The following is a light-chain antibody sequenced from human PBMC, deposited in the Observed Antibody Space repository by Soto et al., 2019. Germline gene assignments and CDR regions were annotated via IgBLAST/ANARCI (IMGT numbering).Light chain of an antibody. CDR1: QKMSD. CDR3: QQTYTFGFT. CDR2: VAS. J-gene: IGKJ3*01. Sequence: DIQMTQSPSSLFAAVGDRVTITCRASQKMSDIQQKPGKAPKILIYVASSLQSGVPSRFSGSGSGTDFTLTISSLQPEDFAPYFCQQTYTFGFTFGPGTTVDFK. V-gene: IGKV1-39*01.